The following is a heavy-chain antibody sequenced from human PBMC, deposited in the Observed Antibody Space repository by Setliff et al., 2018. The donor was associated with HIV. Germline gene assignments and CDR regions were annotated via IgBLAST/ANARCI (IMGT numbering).Heavy chain of an antibody. V-gene: IGHV5-51*01. Sequence: GESLKISCKGSGYSFTSYWIGWVRQMPGKGLEWMGIIYPGDSDTRYSPSFQGQVTISADKSINTAYLRWSSLKASDTAMYYCATSPGTYSDSSASYFDYWGQGTLVTVSS. CDR2: IYPGDSDT. CDR1: GYSFTSYW. CDR3: ATSPGTYSDSSASYFDY. D-gene: IGHD6-6*01. J-gene: IGHJ4*02.